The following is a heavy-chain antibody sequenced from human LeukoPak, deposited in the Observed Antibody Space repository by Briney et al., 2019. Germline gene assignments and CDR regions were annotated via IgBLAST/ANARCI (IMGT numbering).Heavy chain of an antibody. CDR1: GYTFTGYY. Sequence: ASVKVSCKASGYTFTGYYMHWVRQALGQGLEWMGRINPNSGGTNYAQKFQGRVTMTRDTSISTAYMELSRLRSDDSAVYYCARGFRDYVWGSYRPHNWFDPWGQGTLVTVSS. CDR3: ARGFRDYVWGSYRPHNWFDP. V-gene: IGHV1-2*06. J-gene: IGHJ5*02. D-gene: IGHD3-16*02. CDR2: INPNSGGT.